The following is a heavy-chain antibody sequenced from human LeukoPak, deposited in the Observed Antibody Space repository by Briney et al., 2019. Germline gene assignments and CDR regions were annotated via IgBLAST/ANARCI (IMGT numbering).Heavy chain of an antibody. D-gene: IGHD3-10*01. J-gene: IGHJ4*02. CDR1: GGSISGSF. Sequence: SETLSLTCTVSGGSISGSFWSWIRQSPGKGLEYLGRISSTGSTNYNPSLRSRVTISADTSKNHFSLKLTSVTAADTAVYYCARDQTYSGSGIYTYFDYWGQGILVTVSS. V-gene: IGHV4-4*07. CDR2: ISSTGST. CDR3: ARDQTYSGSGIYTYFDY.